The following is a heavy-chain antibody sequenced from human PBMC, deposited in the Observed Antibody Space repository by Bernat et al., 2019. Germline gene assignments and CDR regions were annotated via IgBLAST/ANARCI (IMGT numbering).Heavy chain of an antibody. Sequence: EVQLVQSGAEVKKPGESLKISCKGSGYSVTSYWIGWGRQMPGKGLEWMWIIYPGDSDTRYSLSFQAEITSTAGKSSRTADLEWSSLKGSDTAKYYCVIHVASPYYYDSSGYYRQNAFEIWGQGTMVTVSS. CDR1: GYSVTSYW. CDR2: IYPGDSDT. D-gene: IGHD3-22*01. V-gene: IGHV5-51*01. J-gene: IGHJ3*02. CDR3: VIHVASPYYYDSSGYYRQNAFEI.